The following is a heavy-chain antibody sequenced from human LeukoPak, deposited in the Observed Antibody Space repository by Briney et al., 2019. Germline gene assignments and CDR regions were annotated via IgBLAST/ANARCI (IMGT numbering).Heavy chain of an antibody. J-gene: IGHJ4*02. CDR2: INHSGST. V-gene: IGHV4-34*09. CDR1: GGSFSGYY. D-gene: IGHD3-10*01. CDR3: ARVGGRITMVRAVDH. Sequence: SETLSLTCAVYGGSFSGYYWSWIRQPPGKGLEWIGEINHSGSTYYNPSLKSRDTISVDTSKNQFSLKLSSVTAADTAVYYCARVGGRITMVRAVDHWGQGTLVTVSS.